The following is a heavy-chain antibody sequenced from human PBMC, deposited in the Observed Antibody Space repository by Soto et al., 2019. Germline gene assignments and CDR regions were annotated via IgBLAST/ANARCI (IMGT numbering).Heavy chain of an antibody. CDR3: ASLWLHYYGSGSFPYYFDH. V-gene: IGHV4-39*01. CDR2: IYYSGST. D-gene: IGHD3-10*01. J-gene: IGHJ4*02. Sequence: QLQLQESGPGLVKSSETLSLTCTVSGGSISSGSYYWGWIRQPPGKGLEWIGSIYYSGSTYHNPSLKSRVTISGDTSKHQFSLKLNSVTAADTAVYYCASLWLHYYGSGSFPYYFDHWGQGTLVTASS. CDR1: GGSISSGSYY.